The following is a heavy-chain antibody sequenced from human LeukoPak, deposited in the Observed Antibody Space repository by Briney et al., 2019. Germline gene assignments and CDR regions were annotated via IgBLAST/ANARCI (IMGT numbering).Heavy chain of an antibody. D-gene: IGHD1-26*01. V-gene: IGHV1-3*03. Sequence: SVKVSCKASGYTFTSYAMHWVRQAPGQRLEWMGWINAGNGNTKYSQEFQGRVTITRDTSASTAYMELSSLRSEDMAVYYCAREIVGATDGYYYYYMDVWGKGTTVTVSS. J-gene: IGHJ6*03. CDR1: GYTFTSYA. CDR2: INAGNGNT. CDR3: AREIVGATDGYYYYYMDV.